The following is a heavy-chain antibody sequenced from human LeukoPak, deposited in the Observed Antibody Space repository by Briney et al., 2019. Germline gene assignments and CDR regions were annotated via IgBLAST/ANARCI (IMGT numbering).Heavy chain of an antibody. V-gene: IGHV3-23*01. CDR3: ARDPPVDIVATPRDY. J-gene: IGHJ4*02. CDR2: ISGSGGRT. CDR1: GFTFSTYG. D-gene: IGHD5-12*01. Sequence: PGGSLRLSCAASGFTFSTYGMSWVRQAPGKGLDWVSAISGSGGRTSYADSVKGRFTISRDDSKNTLYLQMNSLRAEDTAVYYCARDPPVDIVATPRDYWGQGTLVTVSS.